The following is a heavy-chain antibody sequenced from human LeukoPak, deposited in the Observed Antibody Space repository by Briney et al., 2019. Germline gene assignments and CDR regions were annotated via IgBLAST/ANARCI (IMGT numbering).Heavy chain of an antibody. Sequence: SETLSLTCTVSGGCISSSSYYWGWIRQPPGKGLEWIRSIYYSGSTYYNPSLKSRVTISVDTSKNQFSLKLSSVTAADTAVYYCARGRGEYSSSQKYFDYWGQGTLVTVSS. CDR1: GGCISSSSYY. CDR3: ARGRGEYSSSQKYFDY. J-gene: IGHJ4*02. D-gene: IGHD6-13*01. V-gene: IGHV4-39*01. CDR2: IYYSGST.